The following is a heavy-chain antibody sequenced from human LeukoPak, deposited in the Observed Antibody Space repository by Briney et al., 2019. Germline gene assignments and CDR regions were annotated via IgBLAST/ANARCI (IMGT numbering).Heavy chain of an antibody. CDR3: ARASRHGGSYYEVGG. Sequence: SETLSLTCTVSGGSISCGDYYWSWTRQPPGQGLEWIGYIYFSGSTYYNPSLKSRVTISLDKSKNQFSLKLSSVTAADTAVYYCARASRHGGSYYEVGGWGQGTLVTVSS. J-gene: IGHJ4*02. V-gene: IGHV4-30-4*01. CDR2: IYFSGST. D-gene: IGHD1-26*01. CDR1: GGSISCGDYY.